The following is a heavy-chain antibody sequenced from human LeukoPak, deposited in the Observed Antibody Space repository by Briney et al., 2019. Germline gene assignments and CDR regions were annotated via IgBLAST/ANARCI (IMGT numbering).Heavy chain of an antibody. J-gene: IGHJ4*02. CDR3: ARDYYDFWSGYIDY. D-gene: IGHD3-3*01. CDR1: GFTVSSNY. V-gene: IGHV3-53*01. Sequence: PGGSLRLSCAASGFTVSSNYMSWVRQAPGKGLEWVSVIYSDGRTYYADSVKGRFTISRDNAKNSLYLQMNSLRAEDTAVYYCARDYYDFWSGYIDYWGQGTLVTVSS. CDR2: IYSDGRT.